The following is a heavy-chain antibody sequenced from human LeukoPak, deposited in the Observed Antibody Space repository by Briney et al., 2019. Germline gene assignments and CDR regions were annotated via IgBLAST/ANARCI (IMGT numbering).Heavy chain of an antibody. CDR3: PKGGGRPFDY. V-gene: IGHV3-7*04. D-gene: IGHD3-10*01. CDR2: INQDGSHK. Sequence: GGSLRLSCAASGFIFSNDGMRWVRQAPGKGLEWVAGINQDGSHKNYVDSVKGRFTISRDNAKDSLYLQMNSLRAEDTAVYCCPKGGGRPFDYGGEGTLLTVPS. CDR1: GFIFSNDG. J-gene: IGHJ4*02.